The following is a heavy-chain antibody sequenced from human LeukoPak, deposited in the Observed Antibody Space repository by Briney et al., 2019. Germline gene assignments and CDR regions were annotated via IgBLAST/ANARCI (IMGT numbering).Heavy chain of an antibody. V-gene: IGHV3-20*04. Sequence: GGSLRLSCAASGFTFDEYGMSWVRQAPGKGLEWVSGINWNGGSTGYADSVKGRFTISRDNTKKSLYLQMNSLRAEDTALYYCARDVLYDSSGYYSDYWGQGTLVTVSS. D-gene: IGHD3-22*01. J-gene: IGHJ4*02. CDR2: INWNGGST. CDR3: ARDVLYDSSGYYSDY. CDR1: GFTFDEYG.